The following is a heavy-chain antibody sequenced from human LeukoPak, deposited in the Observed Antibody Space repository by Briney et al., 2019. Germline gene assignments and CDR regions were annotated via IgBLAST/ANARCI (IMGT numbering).Heavy chain of an antibody. CDR1: GFTFSSYA. Sequence: GGSLRLSCAASGFTFSSYAMSWVRQAPGKGLEWVSAISGSDGSTYYADSVKGRFTISRDNSKNTLYLQMNSLRAEDTAVYYCAKDHIVYSSSELGIFDYWGQGTLVTVSS. CDR3: AKDHIVYSSSELGIFDY. V-gene: IGHV3-23*01. D-gene: IGHD6-6*01. J-gene: IGHJ4*02. CDR2: ISGSDGST.